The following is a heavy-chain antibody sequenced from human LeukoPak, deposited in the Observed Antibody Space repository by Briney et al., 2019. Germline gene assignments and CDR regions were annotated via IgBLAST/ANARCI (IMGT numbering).Heavy chain of an antibody. CDR1: GGSISSSSYY. V-gene: IGHV4-39*07. CDR3: AREPAYYDFWSGYPSPVFDY. D-gene: IGHD3-3*01. CDR2: IYYSGST. Sequence: SETLSLTCTVSGGSISSSSYYWGWIRQPPGEGLEWIGSIYYSGSTYYNPSLKSRVAISVDTSKNQFSLKLSSVTAADTAVYYCAREPAYYDFWSGYPSPVFDYWGQGTLVTVSS. J-gene: IGHJ4*02.